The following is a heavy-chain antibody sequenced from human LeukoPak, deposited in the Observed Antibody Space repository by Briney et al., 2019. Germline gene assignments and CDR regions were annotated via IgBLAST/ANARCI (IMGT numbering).Heavy chain of an antibody. CDR1: GFTFSTYA. J-gene: IGHJ4*02. Sequence: GGSLRLSCVASGFTFSTYAMTWVRQAPGKGLEWVSTISDGGGGTFYADSVKGRFTISRDNSKNTLYLQMTSLRAEDTAVYYCAKGDGNWGNYYFDYWGQGTLVTVSS. D-gene: IGHD7-27*01. CDR2: ISDGGGGT. CDR3: AKGDGNWGNYYFDY. V-gene: IGHV3-23*01.